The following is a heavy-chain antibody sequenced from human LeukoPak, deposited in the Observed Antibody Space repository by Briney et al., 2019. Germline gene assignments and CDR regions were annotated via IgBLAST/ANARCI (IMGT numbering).Heavy chain of an antibody. Sequence: PSETLSLTCTVSGGSITRGTNYWGWIRQPPGKGLEWIGSIYYSGTTYYNPSLKSRVTISIDTSKNQVSLKLSSVTAADTAVYYCARHLDAFDIWGQGTMVTVSS. V-gene: IGHV4-39*01. CDR1: GGSITRGTNY. CDR3: ARHLDAFDI. J-gene: IGHJ3*02. CDR2: IYYSGTT.